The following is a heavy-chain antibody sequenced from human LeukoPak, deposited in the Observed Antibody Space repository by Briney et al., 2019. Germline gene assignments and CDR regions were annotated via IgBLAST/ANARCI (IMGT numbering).Heavy chain of an antibody. CDR2: ISSSGSTI. D-gene: IGHD3-10*01. V-gene: IGHV3-48*02. CDR3: ARLEYYYVSGNYYKLFDY. Sequence: GSLRLSCAASGFTFSSYNMNWVRQAPGKGLEWVSDISSSGSTIYFADSVKGRFTISRDNAKNSLYLQMNSLRDEDTAVYYCARLEYYYVSGNYYKLFDYWGQGTLVTVCS. CDR1: GFTFSSYN. J-gene: IGHJ4*02.